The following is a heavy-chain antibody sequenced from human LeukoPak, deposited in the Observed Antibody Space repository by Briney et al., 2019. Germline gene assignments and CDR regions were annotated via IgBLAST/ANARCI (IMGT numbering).Heavy chain of an antibody. CDR1: GGTFSSYA. V-gene: IGHV1-69*01. CDR2: IIPIFGTA. CDR3: ARFFAGDYEVSHFDY. Sequence: SVKVSCKASGGTFSSYAISWVRQAPGQGLEWMGGIIPIFGTANYAQKFQGRVTITADESTSTAYMELSSLRSEDTAVYYCARFFAGDYEVSHFDYWGQGTLVTVPS. J-gene: IGHJ4*02. D-gene: IGHD4-17*01.